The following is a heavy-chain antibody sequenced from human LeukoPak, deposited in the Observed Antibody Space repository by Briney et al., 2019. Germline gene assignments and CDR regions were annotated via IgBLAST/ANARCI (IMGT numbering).Heavy chain of an antibody. J-gene: IGHJ4*02. CDR1: GYTFNSYA. CDR3: ARRLHYYDSSGYYGGGYYFDY. Sequence: ASVKVSCKASGYTFNSYAMNWVRQAPGQGLEWMGWINTNTGNPMYAQGFTGRFVFSLNTSVSTAYLQISSLKAEDTAVYYCARRLHYYDSSGYYGGGYYFDYWGQGTLVTVSS. D-gene: IGHD3-22*01. CDR2: INTNTGNP. V-gene: IGHV7-4-1*02.